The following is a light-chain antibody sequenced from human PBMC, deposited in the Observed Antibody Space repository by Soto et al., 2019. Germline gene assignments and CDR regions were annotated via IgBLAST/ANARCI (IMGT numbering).Light chain of an antibody. CDR1: QSISSW. CDR3: QQYNSYLLT. J-gene: IGKJ1*01. V-gene: IGKV1-5*01. Sequence: DIQMTQSPSTLSASVGDRVTITCRASQSISSWLAWDQQKPGKALKLLIYDASSLESGVPSRCSGSGSGTEFTLTIISLQPDDVATYYCQQYNSYLLTFGQGTKVEIK. CDR2: DAS.